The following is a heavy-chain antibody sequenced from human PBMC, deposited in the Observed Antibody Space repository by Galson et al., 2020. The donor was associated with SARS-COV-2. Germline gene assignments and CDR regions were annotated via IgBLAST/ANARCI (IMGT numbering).Heavy chain of an antibody. CDR1: GDSISAYY. J-gene: IGHJ4*02. CDR2: INYRGTT. D-gene: IGHD6-19*01. Sequence: ETLETLSLTCTLSGDSISAYYWSWIRQTPGKGLEWIGYINYRGTTKYNPLLKSRVTISVDSSRTQFSLKMTSVTAADTALYYCVRHTIEVAEFDYWGQGILVTVSS. V-gene: IGHV4-59*08. CDR3: VRHTIEVAEFDY.